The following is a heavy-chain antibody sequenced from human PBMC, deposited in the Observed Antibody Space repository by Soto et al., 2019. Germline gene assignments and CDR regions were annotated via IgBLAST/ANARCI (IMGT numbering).Heavy chain of an antibody. CDR2: IYWDDDK. D-gene: IGHD3-10*01. CDR3: EHTAPYYSGRGLDY. J-gene: IGHJ4*02. V-gene: IGHV2-5*02. Sequence: SGPTLVNPTQTLTLTCSFSGFSLSTNGVGVGWIRQPPGKALECLALIYWDDDKRYSPSLKSRLTVTKDTSKNLVVLTMTNMDPVDTATYYCEHTAPYYSGRGLDYWGQGILVTVSS. CDR1: GFSLSTNGVG.